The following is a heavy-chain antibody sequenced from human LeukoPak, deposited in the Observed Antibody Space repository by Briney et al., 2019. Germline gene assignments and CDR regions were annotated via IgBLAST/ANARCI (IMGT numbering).Heavy chain of an antibody. CDR2: ISWNRGSI. Sequence: GGSLRLSCAASGFTFNDYDMHWVRQAPGKGLEWVSGISWNRGSIDYADSVKGRFTISRDNDKNSLYMQMNSMRAEDTALYYCAKDRYYYGSGSYYPNYYYYGMDVWGQGTTVTVSS. CDR3: AKDRYYYGSGSYYPNYYYYGMDV. J-gene: IGHJ6*02. CDR1: GFTFNDYD. D-gene: IGHD3-10*01. V-gene: IGHV3-9*01.